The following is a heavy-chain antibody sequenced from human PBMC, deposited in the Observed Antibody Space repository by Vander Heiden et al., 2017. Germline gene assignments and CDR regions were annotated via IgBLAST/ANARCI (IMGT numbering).Heavy chain of an antibody. Sequence: EVQLVESGGGLVQPGGSLRLSCAASGFGFSSYTMSWVRQAPGKGLEWVSSISSSSSAVYYADSVQGRFTISRDNAKNSLYLQIHSLRDGDTAVYYCARSRSSWDYWGQGTLVTVSS. J-gene: IGHJ4*02. V-gene: IGHV3-48*02. CDR3: ARSRSSWDY. D-gene: IGHD6-6*01. CDR1: GFGFSSYT. CDR2: ISSSSSAV.